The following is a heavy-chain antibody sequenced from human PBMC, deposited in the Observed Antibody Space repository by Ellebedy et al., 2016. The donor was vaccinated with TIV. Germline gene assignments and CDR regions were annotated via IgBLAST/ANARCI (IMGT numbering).Heavy chain of an antibody. V-gene: IGHV4-59*01. D-gene: IGHD3-16*01. J-gene: IGHJ3*01. CDR3: VSSASMDAFDL. CDR1: GGSLSDNY. CDR2: LYYTWST. Sequence: SETLSLTCAVSGGSLSDNYWTWIRQPPGKGLEWIGYLYYTWSTNYNPSLKSRLTISVNTPRNQFSLKLSSVTAADTAVYYCVSSASMDAFDLWGQGTMVTVSS.